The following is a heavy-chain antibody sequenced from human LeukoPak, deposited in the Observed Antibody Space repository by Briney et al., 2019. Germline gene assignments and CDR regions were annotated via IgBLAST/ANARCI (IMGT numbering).Heavy chain of an antibody. CDR3: AKSRNIVVVPAATPKPFDP. V-gene: IGHV3-23*01. CDR1: GFTFSSYA. CDR2: ISGSGGST. J-gene: IGHJ5*02. Sequence: GGSLRLSCAASGFTFSSYAMSWVRQAPGKGLEWVSAISGSGGSTYYADSVKGRFTISKDNSKNTLYLQMNSLRAEDTAVYYCAKSRNIVVVPAATPKPFDPWGQGTLVTVSS. D-gene: IGHD2-2*01.